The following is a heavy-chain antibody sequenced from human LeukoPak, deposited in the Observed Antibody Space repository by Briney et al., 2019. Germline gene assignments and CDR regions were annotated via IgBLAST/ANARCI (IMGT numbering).Heavy chain of an antibody. Sequence: GGSLRLSCAGSGFTFSSYWMHWVRQAPGKGLVWVSRISTDASSTTYADSVKGRFTISRDNSKNTLYLQMNSLRAADTAVYYCARSDEFDYYYYMDVWGKGTTVTISS. CDR3: ARSDEFDYYYYMDV. J-gene: IGHJ6*03. CDR1: GFTFSSYW. V-gene: IGHV3-74*01. CDR2: ISTDASST.